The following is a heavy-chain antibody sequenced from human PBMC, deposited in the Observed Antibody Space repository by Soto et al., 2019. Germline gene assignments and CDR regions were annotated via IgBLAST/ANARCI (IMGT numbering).Heavy chain of an antibody. CDR3: ARVVVPPHNWFDP. D-gene: IGHD2-15*01. V-gene: IGHV4-30-4*01. CDR1: GGSISSGDYY. J-gene: IGHJ5*02. CDR2: IYYSGST. Sequence: SETLSLTCTVSGGSISSGDYYWSWIRQPPGKGLEWIGYIYYSGSTYYNPSLKSRVTISVDTSKNQFSLKLSSVTAADTAVYYCARVVVPPHNWFDPWGQGTLVTVSS.